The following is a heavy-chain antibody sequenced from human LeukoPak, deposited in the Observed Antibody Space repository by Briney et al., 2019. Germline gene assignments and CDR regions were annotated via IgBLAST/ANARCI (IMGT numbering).Heavy chain of an antibody. V-gene: IGHV4-4*07. CDR3: AKSNGYGLIDI. CDR2: IYTSGST. Sequence: SETLSLTCTVSGGSISSYYWSWIRQPAGKVLEWIGRIYTSGSTNYNPSLKRRVTMSVDTSRNQFSLKLNSVTAADTAVYYCAKSNGYGLIDIWGQGTMVTVSS. J-gene: IGHJ3*02. CDR1: GGSISSYY. D-gene: IGHD3-10*01.